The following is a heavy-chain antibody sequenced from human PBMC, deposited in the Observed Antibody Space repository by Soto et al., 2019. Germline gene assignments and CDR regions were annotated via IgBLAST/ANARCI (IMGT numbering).Heavy chain of an antibody. CDR1: GFTFSSYG. CDR3: VSDRGYGHASVPYS. V-gene: IGHV3-30*03. Sequence: QAQLVESGGGVVQPGRSLRLSCAASGFTFSSYGMHWVRQAPGTGLEWVAFISHDGGLQHSADSVKGRFTISRDNSKNMVLLQMNSLRAEDTAVYYCVSDRGYGHASVPYSWGQGTLVSVSS. CDR2: ISHDGGLQ. J-gene: IGHJ4*02. D-gene: IGHD5-18*01.